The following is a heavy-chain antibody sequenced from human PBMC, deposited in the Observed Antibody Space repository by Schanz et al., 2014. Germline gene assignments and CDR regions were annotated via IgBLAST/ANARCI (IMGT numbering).Heavy chain of an antibody. Sequence: DWPGGSLRLSCAASGFTFSDYYMSWIRQAPGKGLEWVSYVSSSSSYTHYADSVKGRFTISRDNAKNSLYLQMNSLRAEDTAVYYCAKGRFGELSAFDIWGQGTMVTVSS. D-gene: IGHD3-10*01. CDR3: AKGRFGELSAFDI. V-gene: IGHV3-11*05. CDR2: VSSSSSYT. CDR1: GFTFSDYY. J-gene: IGHJ3*02.